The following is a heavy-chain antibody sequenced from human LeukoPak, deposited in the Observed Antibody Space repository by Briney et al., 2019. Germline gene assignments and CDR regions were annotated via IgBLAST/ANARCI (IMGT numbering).Heavy chain of an antibody. D-gene: IGHD6-19*01. CDR3: ARSGSGWYSEAYWYFDL. V-gene: IGHV4-34*01. CDR2: INHSGST. J-gene: IGHJ2*01. CDR1: GFTFSSYA. Sequence: PGGSLRLSCAASGFTFSSYAMTWVRQPPGKGLGWIGEINHSGSTNYNPSLKSRVTISVDTSKNQFSLKLSSVTAADTAVYYCARSGSGWYSEAYWYFDLWGRGTLVTVSS.